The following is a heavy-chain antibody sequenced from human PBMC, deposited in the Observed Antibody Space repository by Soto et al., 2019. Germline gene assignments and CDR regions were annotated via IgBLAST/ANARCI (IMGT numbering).Heavy chain of an antibody. Sequence: QVQLVQSGAEVKKPGASVKVSCKASGYTFTSYGISWVRQAPGQGLEWMGWINAYNGNTNYAQKLQGRVTMNTDTSTSAAYMELRSLSSDDTAVYYCARDVGYGLIDYWGQGTLVTVSS. CDR3: ARDVGYGLIDY. CDR2: INAYNGNT. CDR1: GYTFTSYG. J-gene: IGHJ4*02. V-gene: IGHV1-18*01. D-gene: IGHD5-18*01.